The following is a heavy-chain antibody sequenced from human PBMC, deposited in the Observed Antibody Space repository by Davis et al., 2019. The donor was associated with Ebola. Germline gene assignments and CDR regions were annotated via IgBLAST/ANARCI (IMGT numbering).Heavy chain of an antibody. CDR2: ISGSGGST. CDR3: AKDLYSSSWTFDY. Sequence: GGSLRLSCTDSVITFSSYAMTWVRQAPGKGLEWVSAISGSGGSTYYADSVKGRFTISRDNSKKTLYLQMNSLRAEDTALYYCAKDLYSSSWTFDYWGQGTLVTVSS. J-gene: IGHJ4*02. D-gene: IGHD6-13*01. V-gene: IGHV3-23*01. CDR1: VITFSSYA.